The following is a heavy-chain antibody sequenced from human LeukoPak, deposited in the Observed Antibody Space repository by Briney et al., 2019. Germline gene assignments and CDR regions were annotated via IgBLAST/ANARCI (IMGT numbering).Heavy chain of an antibody. CDR1: GGSISSSSYY. J-gene: IGHJ4*02. Sequence: PSETLSLTCTVSGGSISSSSYYWGWIRQPPGKGLEWIGEINHSGSTYYNPSLKSRVTISVDTSKNQFSLKLSSVTAADTAVYYCARDGGGYWGQGTLVTVSS. CDR3: ARDGGGY. CDR2: INHSGST. V-gene: IGHV4-39*07. D-gene: IGHD3-16*01.